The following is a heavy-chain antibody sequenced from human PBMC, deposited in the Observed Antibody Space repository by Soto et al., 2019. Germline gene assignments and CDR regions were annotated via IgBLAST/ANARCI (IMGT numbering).Heavy chain of an antibody. J-gene: IGHJ4*02. V-gene: IGHV4-34*01. CDR1: GESFSGDY. CDR3: ARVGTLRPFDY. CDR2: INDSGST. Sequence: SETLSLTCAVYGESFSGDYWSWVRQPPGKGLDWIGEINDSGSTNYNPSLKSRVTISADTSKNQFSLKLRSVTAADTAVYYCARVGTLRPFDYWGLGTLVT.